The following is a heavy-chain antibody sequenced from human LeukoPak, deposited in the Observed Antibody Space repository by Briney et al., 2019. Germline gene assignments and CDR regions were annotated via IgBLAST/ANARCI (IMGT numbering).Heavy chain of an antibody. J-gene: IGHJ4*02. Sequence: GGSLRLSCAASGFTFTTAWMSWVRQAPGQGLEWVARSKSKNNGGTTDYAAPVKGRFTISRDDSKNTLYLQMNSLKSEDTAVYYCITDPGDYAIHWGQGTLVTVSS. CDR1: GFTFTTAW. V-gene: IGHV3-15*01. CDR3: ITDPGDYAIH. D-gene: IGHD2-2*01. CDR2: SKSKNNGGTT.